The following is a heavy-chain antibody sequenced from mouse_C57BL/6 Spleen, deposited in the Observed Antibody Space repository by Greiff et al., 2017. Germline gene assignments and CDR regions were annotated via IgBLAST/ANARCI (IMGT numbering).Heavy chain of an antibody. J-gene: IGHJ4*01. D-gene: IGHD2-4*01. CDR2: ISSGSSTI. CDR3: ARPYYDYESYAMDY. Sequence: EVKLMESGGGLVKPGGSLKLSCAASGFTFSDYGMHWVRQAPEKGLEWVAYISSGSSTIYYADTVKGRFTISRDNAKNTLFLQMTSLRSEDTAMYYCARPYYDYESYAMDYWGQGTSVTVSS. CDR1: GFTFSDYG. V-gene: IGHV5-17*01.